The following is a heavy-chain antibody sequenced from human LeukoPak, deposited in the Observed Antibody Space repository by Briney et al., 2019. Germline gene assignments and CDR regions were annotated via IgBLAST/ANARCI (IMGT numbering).Heavy chain of an antibody. Sequence: PSETLSLTCTVSGGSISSGGYYWSWLRQHPGKGLEWIGYIYYSGSTYYNPSLKSRVTISVDTSKNQFSLKLSSVTAADTAVYYCAREGVVVPAAIVGHSYYGMDVWGQGTTVTVSS. CDR1: GGSISSGGYY. J-gene: IGHJ6*02. D-gene: IGHD2-2*02. CDR3: AREGVVVPAAIVGHSYYGMDV. V-gene: IGHV4-31*03. CDR2: IYYSGST.